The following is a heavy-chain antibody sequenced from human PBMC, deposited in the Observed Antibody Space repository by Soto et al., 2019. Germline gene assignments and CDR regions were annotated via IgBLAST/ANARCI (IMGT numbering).Heavy chain of an antibody. D-gene: IGHD2-2*01. CDR2: IYHSGST. J-gene: IGHJ4*02. CDR3: ARHHIVVVTAARYAGLEY. CDR1: GGSISSSNW. V-gene: IGHV4-4*02. Sequence: SETLSLTCAVSGGSISSSNWWSWVRQPPGKGLEWIGEIYHSGSTNYNPSLKSRVTISVDKSKNQFSLKLSSVTAADTAVYYSARHHIVVVTAARYAGLEYWGQGTLVTVS.